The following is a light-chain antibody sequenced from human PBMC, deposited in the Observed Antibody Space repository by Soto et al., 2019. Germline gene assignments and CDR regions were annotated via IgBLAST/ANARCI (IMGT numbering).Light chain of an antibody. CDR3: CSYAGTYTV. V-gene: IGLV2-11*01. CDR2: DVS. J-gene: IGLJ2*01. CDR1: SSDVDGYNY. Sequence: QSVLTQPRSVSGSPGQSVTISCTGTSSDVDGYNYVSWYQQHPGKAPKLMIYDVSQRPSGVPDRFSGSKSGNTASLTISGLQAEDEADYYCCSYAGTYTVFGGGTKLTVL.